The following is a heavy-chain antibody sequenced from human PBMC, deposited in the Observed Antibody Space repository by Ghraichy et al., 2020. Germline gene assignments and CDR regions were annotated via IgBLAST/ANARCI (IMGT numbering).Heavy chain of an antibody. J-gene: IGHJ4*02. CDR3: Y. CDR1: GFTFDDYA. D-gene: IGHD3-16*01. V-gene: IGHV3-9*01. Sequence: GGSLRLSCAASGFTFDDYAMHWVRQAPGKGLEWVSGISWNSGSIGYADSVKGRFTISRDNAKNSLYLQMNSLRAEDTAGGGGYWGQGTLVTVSS. CDR2: ISWNSGSI.